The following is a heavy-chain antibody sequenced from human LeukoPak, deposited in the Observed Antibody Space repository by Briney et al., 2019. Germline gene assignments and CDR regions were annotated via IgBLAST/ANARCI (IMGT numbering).Heavy chain of an antibody. J-gene: IGHJ4*02. D-gene: IGHD5-24*01. CDR2: INPNSGGT. V-gene: IGHV1-2*02. CDR3: ARGRWQFVPDFHS. CDR1: GYTFSGYH. Sequence: ASVKVSCKTSGYTFSGYHTHWVRQAPGQGLEWMGWINPNSGGTNFAQKFQGRVAMTRDTSISTAYLELGSLRSDDTAVYFCARGRWQFVPDFHSWGQGTLVTVSS.